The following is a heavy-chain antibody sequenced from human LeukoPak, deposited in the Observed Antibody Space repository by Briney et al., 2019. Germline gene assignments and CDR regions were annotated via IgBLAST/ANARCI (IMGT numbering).Heavy chain of an antibody. Sequence: SQTLSLTCAVSGGSISSGGYSWSWIRQPPGKGLEWIGYIYHSGSTYYNPSLKSRVTISVDRSKSQFSLKLSSVTAADTAVYYCAGEYGSGSFVSDPWGQGTLVTVSS. CDR2: IYHSGST. J-gene: IGHJ5*02. CDR1: GGSISSGGYS. CDR3: AGEYGSGSFVSDP. D-gene: IGHD3-10*01. V-gene: IGHV4-30-2*01.